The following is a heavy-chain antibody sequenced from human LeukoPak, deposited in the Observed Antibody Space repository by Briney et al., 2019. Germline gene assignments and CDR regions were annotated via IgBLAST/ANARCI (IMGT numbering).Heavy chain of an antibody. CDR3: ARDGGDDSSGSNWFDP. J-gene: IGHJ5*02. V-gene: IGHV4-4*02. CDR2: IYHSGST. D-gene: IGHD3-22*01. Sequence: PSGTLSLTCAVSGGSISSSNWWSWVRQPPGKGLEWIGEIYHSGSTNYNPSLKSRVTISVDKSKNQFSLKLSSVTAADTAVYYCARDGGDDSSGSNWFDPWGQGTLVTVSS. CDR1: GGSISSSNW.